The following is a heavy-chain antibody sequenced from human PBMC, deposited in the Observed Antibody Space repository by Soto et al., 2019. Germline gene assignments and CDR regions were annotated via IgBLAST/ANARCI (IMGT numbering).Heavy chain of an antibody. CDR3: ARETSVYSGGYHAAWFDP. D-gene: IGHD1-26*01. J-gene: IGHJ5*02. CDR1: GGTFSSYA. V-gene: IGHV1-69*06. Sequence: QVQLVQSGAEVKKPGSSVKVSCKASGGTFSSYAISWVRQAPGQGLEWMGGIIPIFGTANYAQKFQGRVTITADKSTRTAYVALRILSSKDTAAYYRARETSVYSGGYHAAWFDPWSQRSRFIVSS. CDR2: IIPIFGTA.